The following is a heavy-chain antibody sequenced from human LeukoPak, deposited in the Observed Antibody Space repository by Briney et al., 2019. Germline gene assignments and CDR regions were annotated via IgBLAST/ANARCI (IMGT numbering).Heavy chain of an antibody. D-gene: IGHD2-15*01. V-gene: IGHV4-39*07. Sequence: SETLSLTCTVSGGSISSSSYYWGWIRQPPGKGLEWIGSIYYSGSTYYNPSLKSRVTISVDTSKNQFSLKLSSVTAADTAVYYCARSTLNCSGGSCLRMFDPWGQGTLVTVSS. CDR2: IYYSGST. J-gene: IGHJ5*02. CDR3: ARSTLNCSGGSCLRMFDP. CDR1: GGSISSSSYY.